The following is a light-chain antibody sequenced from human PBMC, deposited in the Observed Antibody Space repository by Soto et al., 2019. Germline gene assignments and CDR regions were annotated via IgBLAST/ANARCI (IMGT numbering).Light chain of an antibody. V-gene: IGKV3-15*01. CDR2: GAS. Sequence: EIVMTQSPATLSVSPGEGATLSCKASQSVSSNLAWYQQKPGQAPRLLIYGASTRATGIPAKFSGSGSGTAFTLTITSLLSEDFAVYYCHQYNNWPLTFGQGTHWRL. CDR3: HQYNNWPLT. J-gene: IGKJ5*01. CDR1: QSVSSN.